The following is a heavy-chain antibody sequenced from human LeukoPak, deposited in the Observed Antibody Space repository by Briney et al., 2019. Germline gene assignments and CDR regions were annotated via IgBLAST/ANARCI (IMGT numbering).Heavy chain of an antibody. J-gene: IGHJ4*02. D-gene: IGHD5-12*01. CDR3: SRQGGYSGYDITGFYY. CDR1: GFTFSSHW. V-gene: IGHV3-74*01. Sequence: GRSLRLSCAASGFTFSSHWMHWVRQVPGKGLEWVSRINSDGSFTTYADSVKGRFTISRDNAKDTLYLQMNSLRDEDTAIYYCSRQGGYSGYDITGFYYWGQGSLVTVSS. CDR2: INSDGSFT.